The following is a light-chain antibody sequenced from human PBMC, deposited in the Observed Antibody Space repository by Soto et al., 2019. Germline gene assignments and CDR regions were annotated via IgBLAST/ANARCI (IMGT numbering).Light chain of an antibody. V-gene: IGLV2-8*01. CDR1: SSDVGGYNY. CDR2: DVS. Sequence: SVLTQPPSASGSPGQSVTVSCTGTSSDVGGYNYVSWYQQHPDKAPKPMIYDVSKRPSGVPDRFSGSKSGNTASLTVSGLQAEDEADYYCSSYAGTHVVFGTGTKLTVL. J-gene: IGLJ1*01. CDR3: SSYAGTHVV.